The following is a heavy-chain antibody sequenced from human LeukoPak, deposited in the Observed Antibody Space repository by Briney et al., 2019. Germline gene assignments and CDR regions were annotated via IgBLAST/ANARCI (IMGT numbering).Heavy chain of an antibody. D-gene: IGHD3-3*01. CDR1: GFLFSDYT. Sequence: PGGSLRLSCEASGFLFSDYTTNWVRQAPGKGLEWVSSVSYSGTYTFYADSVTGRFTISRDNAKNSLYLQMDNLRVDDSALYYCVRDLRFIGGSDWFDPWGQGTQVIVSS. J-gene: IGHJ5*02. CDR3: VRDLRFIGGSDWFDP. CDR2: VSYSGTYT. V-gene: IGHV3-21*01.